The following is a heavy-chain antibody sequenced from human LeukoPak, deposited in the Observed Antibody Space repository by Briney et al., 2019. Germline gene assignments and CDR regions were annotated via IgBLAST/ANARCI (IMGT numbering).Heavy chain of an antibody. CDR1: GASISRYH. D-gene: IGHD3-10*01. CDR2: IYTSGIT. CDR3: ARDRQGDYYGAGAYSYYFDY. Sequence: SETLSLTCTVSGASISRYHWSWVRQAAGKGLEWIRRIYTSGITNYNPSLNSRVTISVDKPKNLFSLRLSSMTAADTAVYYCARDRQGDYYGAGAYSYYFDYWGHGTLVTVSS. V-gene: IGHV4-4*07. J-gene: IGHJ4*01.